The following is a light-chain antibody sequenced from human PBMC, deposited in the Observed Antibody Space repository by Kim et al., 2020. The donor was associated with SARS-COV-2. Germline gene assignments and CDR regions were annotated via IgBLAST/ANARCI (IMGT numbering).Light chain of an antibody. CDR2: TNN. CDR1: SSNIGRNT. Sequence: QSVLTQPPSASGTHGQRVSISCSGSSSNIGRNTVNWYQQFPGTAPKLLIYTNNQWPSGFPDRFSGSKSGTSASLAISGLQSEDEAHYYCAAWDDSLNCFVFGGGTQLTVL. V-gene: IGLV1-44*01. CDR3: AAWDDSLNCFV. J-gene: IGLJ3*02.